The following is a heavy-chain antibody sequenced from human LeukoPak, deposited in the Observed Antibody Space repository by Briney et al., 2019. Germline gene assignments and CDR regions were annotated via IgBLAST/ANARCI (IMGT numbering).Heavy chain of an antibody. J-gene: IGHJ3*02. CDR2: IYTSGST. D-gene: IGHD7-27*01. CDR3: ARGVANWGDAFDI. CDR1: GGSISSGSYY. Sequence: SQTLSLTCTVSGGSISSGSYYWSWIRQPAGKGLEWIGRIYTSGSTNYNPSLKSRVTISVDTSKNQFSLKLSSVTAADTAVYYCARGVANWGDAFDIWGQGTMVTVSS. V-gene: IGHV4-61*02.